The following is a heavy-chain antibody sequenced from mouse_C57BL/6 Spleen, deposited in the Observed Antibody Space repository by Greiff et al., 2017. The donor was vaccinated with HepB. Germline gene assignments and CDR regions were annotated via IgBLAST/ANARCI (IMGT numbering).Heavy chain of an antibody. V-gene: IGHV5-4*01. Sequence: EVKLMESGGGLVKPGGSLKLSCAASGFTFSSYAMSWVRQTPEKRLEWVATISDGGSYTYYPDNVKGRFTISRDNAKNNLYLQMSHLKSEDTAMYYCARDPLLWGKIFDYWGQGTTLTVSS. J-gene: IGHJ2*01. CDR2: ISDGGSYT. CDR1: GFTFSSYA. CDR3: ARDPLLWGKIFDY. D-gene: IGHD2-10*01.